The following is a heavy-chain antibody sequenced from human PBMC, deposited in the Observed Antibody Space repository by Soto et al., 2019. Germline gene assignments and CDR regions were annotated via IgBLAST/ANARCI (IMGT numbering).Heavy chain of an antibody. J-gene: IGHJ5*02. CDR3: ARAAIHGSSWYFGFEP. CDR1: GGTFSRHA. CDR2: IIPLFGTT. V-gene: IGHV1-69*01. Sequence: QVQLVQSGSEVKMPGSSVKVSCKTSGGTFSRHAINWVRQAPGQGLEWMGGIIPLFGTTNYAQKFKGRVTVSADESTSTAYMELSSLPSEDAAVYYCARAAIHGSSWYFGFEPWGQGTLVTVSS. D-gene: IGHD6-13*01.